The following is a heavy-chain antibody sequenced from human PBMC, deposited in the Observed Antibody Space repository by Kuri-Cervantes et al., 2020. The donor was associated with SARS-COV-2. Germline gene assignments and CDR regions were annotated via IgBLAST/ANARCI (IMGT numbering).Heavy chain of an antibody. CDR1: GYPFTNFG. CDR2: ISTYSGDT. D-gene: IGHD1-7*01. V-gene: IGHV1-18*01. J-gene: IGHJ6*02. Sequence: ASVKVSCKASGYPFTNFGISWVRQAPGRGLEWMGWISTYSGDTIYPQKIQGRVTMTTDTSTGTAYMDLRGLRSDDTAVYYCARDSATGTRWGDLNGMDVWCQGTTVTVSS. CDR3: ARDSATGTRWGDLNGMDV.